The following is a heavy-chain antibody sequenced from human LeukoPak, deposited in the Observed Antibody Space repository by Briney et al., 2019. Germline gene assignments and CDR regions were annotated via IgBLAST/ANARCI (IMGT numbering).Heavy chain of an antibody. CDR2: INHSGST. Sequence: SETLSLTCAVYGGSFSGYYWSWIRQPPGKGLEWIGEINHSGSTNYNPSLKSRVTISVDTSKNQFSLKLSSVTAADTAVYYCARAQYYYDTSGYFNWFDPWGQGTLVTVLS. CDR1: GGSFSGYY. D-gene: IGHD3-22*01. CDR3: ARAQYYYDTSGYFNWFDP. V-gene: IGHV4-34*01. J-gene: IGHJ5*02.